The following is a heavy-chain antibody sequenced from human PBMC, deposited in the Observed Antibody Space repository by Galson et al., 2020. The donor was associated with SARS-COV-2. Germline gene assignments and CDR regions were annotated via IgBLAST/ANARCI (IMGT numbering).Heavy chain of an antibody. Sequence: SETLSLTCTVSGGSISSSSYYWGWIRQPPAKGLEWIGSIYYSGSTYYNPSLKSRVTISVDTSKNQFSLKLSSVTAADTAVYYCARGGFIITMVRGVIIPPADYWGQGTLVTVSS. CDR2: IYYSGST. V-gene: IGHV4-39*01. D-gene: IGHD3-10*01. CDR3: ARGGFIITMVRGVIIPPADY. J-gene: IGHJ4*02. CDR1: GGSISSSSYY.